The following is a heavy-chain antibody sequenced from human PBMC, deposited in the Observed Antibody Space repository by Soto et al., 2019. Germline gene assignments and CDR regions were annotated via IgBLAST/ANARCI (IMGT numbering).Heavy chain of an antibody. CDR3: AKSYDPI. CDR1: GFTFSIYA. V-gene: IGHV3-23*01. J-gene: IGHJ3*02. CDR2: ISDSGGST. Sequence: GSLRLSCAASGFTFSIYAMSWVRQAPGKGLEWVSAISDSGGSTYYADSVRGRFTISRDNSKNTMYLQMNSLRAEDTAMYYCAKSYDPIWGQGTMVTVSS. D-gene: IGHD3-3*01.